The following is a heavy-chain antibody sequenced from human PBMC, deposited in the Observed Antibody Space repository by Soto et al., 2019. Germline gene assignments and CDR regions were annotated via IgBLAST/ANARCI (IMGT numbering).Heavy chain of an antibody. J-gene: IGHJ4*02. CDR1: GFTFSSYA. Sequence: GGSLRLCCAASGFTFSSYAMHWVRQAPGKGLEYVSAISSNGGSTYYANSVKGRFTISRDNSKNTLYLQMGSLRAEDMAVYYCAREEWELLRLDYWGQGILVTVSS. CDR2: ISSNGGST. D-gene: IGHD1-26*01. CDR3: AREEWELLRLDY. V-gene: IGHV3-64*01.